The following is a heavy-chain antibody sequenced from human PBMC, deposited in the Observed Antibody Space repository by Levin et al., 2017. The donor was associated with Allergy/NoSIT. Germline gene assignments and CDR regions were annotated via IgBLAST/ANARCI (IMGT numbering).Heavy chain of an antibody. CDR2: INHSGST. D-gene: IGHD3-16*01. V-gene: IGHV4-34*01. CDR3: ARGRRFAGY. Sequence: SETLSLTCAVYGGSFSGYYWSWIRQPPGKGLEWIGEINHSGSTNYNPSLKSRVTISVDTSKNQFSLKLSSVTAADTAVYYCARGRRFAGYWGQGTLVTVSS. J-gene: IGHJ4*02. CDR1: GGSFSGYY.